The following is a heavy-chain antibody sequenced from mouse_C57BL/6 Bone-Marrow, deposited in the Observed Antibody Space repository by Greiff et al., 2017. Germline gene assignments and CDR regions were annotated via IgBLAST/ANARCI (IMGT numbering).Heavy chain of an antibody. CDR3: ARFTITTTRYFDY. J-gene: IGHJ2*01. D-gene: IGHD2-4*01. CDR2: IYPRDGST. CDR1: GYTFTDHT. V-gene: IGHV1-78*01. Sequence: VHLVESDAELVKPGASVKISCKVSGYTFTDHTIHWMKQRPEQGLEWIGYIYPRDGSTKYNEKFKGKATLTAAKSSSTAYMQLNSLTSEDSAVYCCARFTITTTRYFDYWGQGTTLTVSS.